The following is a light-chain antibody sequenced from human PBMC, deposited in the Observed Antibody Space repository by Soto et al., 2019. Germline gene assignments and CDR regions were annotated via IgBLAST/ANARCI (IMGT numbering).Light chain of an antibody. Sequence: EIVLTQSPGTLSLSPRERATLSCRASQSVSSSYLAWYQQKPGQAPRLLIYGASSRATGIPDRFSGSGSGTDFTLTISRLEPEDFAVYYCQQYGSSPHTFGPGTKVDIK. J-gene: IGKJ3*01. V-gene: IGKV3-20*01. CDR1: QSVSSSY. CDR2: GAS. CDR3: QQYGSSPHT.